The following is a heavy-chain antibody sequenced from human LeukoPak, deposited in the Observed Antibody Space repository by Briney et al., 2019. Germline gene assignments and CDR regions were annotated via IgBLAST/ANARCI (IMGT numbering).Heavy chain of an antibody. CDR2: IYYSGST. D-gene: IGHD5-12*01. V-gene: IGHV4-61*01. J-gene: IGHJ4*02. Sequence: PSETLSLTCTVSGGSVRSGSYYWSWIRQPPGKGLEWIGYIYYSGSTKYNPSLKSRVTISADTSKNQFSLKLSSVTAADTAVYYCARGVATPDLDYYFDYWGQGTLVTVSS. CDR1: GGSVRSGSYY. CDR3: ARGVATPDLDYYFDY.